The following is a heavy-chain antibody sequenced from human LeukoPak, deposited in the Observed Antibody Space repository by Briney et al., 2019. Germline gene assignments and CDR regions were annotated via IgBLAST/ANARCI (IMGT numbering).Heavy chain of an antibody. Sequence: GGSLRLSCAASGFTFSNAWMSWVRQAPGKGLEWVGRIKSKTDGGTTDYAAPVKGRFTISRDDSKNTLYLQMNSLKTEDTAVYYCTAASITMIVVDLDRGTDAFDIWGQGTMVTVSS. J-gene: IGHJ3*02. CDR1: GFTFSNAW. CDR2: IKSKTDGGTT. V-gene: IGHV3-15*01. CDR3: TAASITMIVVDLDRGTDAFDI. D-gene: IGHD3-22*01.